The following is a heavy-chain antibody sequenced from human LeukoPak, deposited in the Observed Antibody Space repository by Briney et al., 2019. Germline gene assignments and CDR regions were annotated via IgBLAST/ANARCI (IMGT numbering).Heavy chain of an antibody. Sequence: SETLSPTCTVSGGSISSYYWSWIRQPAGKGLEWIGRIYTSGSTNYNPSHKSRVTMSVDTSKNQFSLKLSSVTAADTAVYYCARDSAYSSSYDYWGQGTLVTVSS. J-gene: IGHJ4*02. CDR1: GGSISSYY. V-gene: IGHV4-4*07. CDR2: IYTSGST. D-gene: IGHD6-6*01. CDR3: ARDSAYSSSYDY.